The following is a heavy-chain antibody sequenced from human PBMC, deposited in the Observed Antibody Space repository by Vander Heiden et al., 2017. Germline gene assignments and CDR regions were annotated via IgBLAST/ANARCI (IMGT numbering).Heavy chain of an antibody. CDR2: IGTAGDT. Sequence: EVQLVESGGGLVPPGGSLRLSRAASGFTFSSSDMHWVRQATGKGLEWVSAIGTAGDTYYPGSVKGRFTISRENAKNSLYLQMNSLRAGDTAVYYCARGSEYSSGLDVWGQGTTVTVSS. D-gene: IGHD6-19*01. V-gene: IGHV3-13*01. CDR3: ARGSEYSSGLDV. CDR1: GFTFSSSD. J-gene: IGHJ6*02.